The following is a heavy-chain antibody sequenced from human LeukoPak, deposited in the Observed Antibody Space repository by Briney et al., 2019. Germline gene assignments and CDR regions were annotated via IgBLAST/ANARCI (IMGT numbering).Heavy chain of an antibody. CDR1: GFTVGRYS. CDR3: ARTSGCSSTSCDPAAYYYYGMDV. Sequence: PGRSLRPSCAPSGFTVGRYSTNWGRQAPRKRLEWVSSISISSSYIYYADSVKGRFTISRDNAKNSLYLQMNSLRAEDTAVYYCARTSGCSSTSCDPAAYYYYGMDVWGQGTTVTVSS. CDR2: ISISSSYI. D-gene: IGHD2-2*01. J-gene: IGHJ6*02. V-gene: IGHV3-21*01.